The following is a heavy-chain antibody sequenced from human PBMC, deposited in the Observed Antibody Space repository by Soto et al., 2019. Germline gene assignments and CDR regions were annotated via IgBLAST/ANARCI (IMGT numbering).Heavy chain of an antibody. J-gene: IGHJ4*02. V-gene: IGHV3-21*06. CDR1: GFIFTRYS. CDR2: ISSTTNYI. Sequence: GGSLRLSCAASGFIFTRYSMNWVRQAPGKGLEWVSSISSTTNYIYYGDSMKGRFTISRDNAKNSLYLEMNSLRAEDTAVYYCARESEDLTSNFDYWGQGTLVTVS. CDR3: ARESEDLTSNFDY.